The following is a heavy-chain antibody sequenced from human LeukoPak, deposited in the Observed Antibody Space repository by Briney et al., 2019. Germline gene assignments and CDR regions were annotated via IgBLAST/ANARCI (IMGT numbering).Heavy chain of an antibody. CDR2: INHSGST. CDR1: GGSFSGYY. J-gene: IGHJ4*02. CDR3: AKQDIRSSAWYD. D-gene: IGHD6-19*01. V-gene: IGHV4-34*01. Sequence: SETLSLTCAVYGGSFSGYYWSWIRQPPGKGLEWFGEINHSGSTNYNPSLKSRVTISVDTSKNQFSLKLSSVTAADTAVYYCAKQDIRSSAWYDWGQGTLVTVSS.